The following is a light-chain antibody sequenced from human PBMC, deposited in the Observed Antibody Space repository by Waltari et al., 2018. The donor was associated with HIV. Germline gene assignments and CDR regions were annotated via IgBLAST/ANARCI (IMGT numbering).Light chain of an antibody. CDR1: QSISNW. CDR2: RAS. Sequence: DIQMTQSLSTLSASMGDRVSIPCRASQSISNWLAWYQQKPGQAPKLLIYRASTLESGVPSRFSGSGSGTEFTLTINNLQPDDFATYYCQQYSAFPWTFGQGAKVEIK. CDR3: QQYSAFPWT. V-gene: IGKV1-5*03. J-gene: IGKJ1*01.